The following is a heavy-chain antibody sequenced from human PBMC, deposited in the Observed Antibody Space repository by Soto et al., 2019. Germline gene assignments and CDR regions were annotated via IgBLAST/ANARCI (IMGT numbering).Heavy chain of an antibody. Sequence: SETLSLTCAVSGYSISSGYYGGWIRQPPGKGLEWIGSIYHSGSTYYNPSLKSRVTISVDTSKNQFSLKLSSVTAADTAVYYCAIPRLYKPYFDYWGQGTLVTVSS. CDR1: GYSISSGYY. CDR3: AIPRLYKPYFDY. D-gene: IGHD1-1*01. CDR2: IYHSGST. V-gene: IGHV4-38-2*01. J-gene: IGHJ4*02.